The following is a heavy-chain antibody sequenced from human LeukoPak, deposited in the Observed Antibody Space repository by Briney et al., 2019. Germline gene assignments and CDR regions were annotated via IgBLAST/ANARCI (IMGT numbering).Heavy chain of an antibody. J-gene: IGHJ4*02. CDR3: ARAGTVGLLLPLGDY. D-gene: IGHD3-22*01. Sequence: PGGSLRLSCAASGFTFSSYAMHWVRQAPGKGLEYVSAISSNGGSTYYANSVKGRFTISRDNSKNTLYLQMGSLRAEDMAVYYCARAGTVGLLLPLGDYWGQGTLVNVSS. CDR2: ISSNGGST. CDR1: GFTFSSYA. V-gene: IGHV3-64*01.